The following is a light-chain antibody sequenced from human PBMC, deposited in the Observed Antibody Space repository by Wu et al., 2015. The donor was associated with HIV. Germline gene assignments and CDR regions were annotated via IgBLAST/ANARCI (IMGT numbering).Light chain of an antibody. J-gene: IGKJ4*01. CDR1: QSVSSSY. CDR3: QQYGSSPGSR. V-gene: IGKV3-20*01. CDR2: GAS. Sequence: EIVLTQSPGTLSLSPGERATLSCRASQSVSSSYLAWYQQKPAQAPRLLIYGASSRATGIPDRFSGSGSGTDFTLTISRLEPEDFAVYYCQQYGSSPGSRFGGGTEGGDQT.